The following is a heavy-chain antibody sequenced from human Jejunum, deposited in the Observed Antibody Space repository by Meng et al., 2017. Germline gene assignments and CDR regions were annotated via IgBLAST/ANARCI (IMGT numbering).Heavy chain of an antibody. J-gene: IGHJ2*01. V-gene: IGHV4-4*02. CDR2: VYHSGST. CDR3: ARADYVRYFDL. CDR1: GGSIESNNW. D-gene: IGHD3-10*02. Sequence: QGPVQESGPGLVKPSETLSLTCAVSGGSIESNNWWTWIRQPPGQGLEWIGEVYHSGSTHYNPSLQSRVTISIDNSKNRFSLSLNSVTAADTAIYYCARADYVRYFDLWGRGTLVTVSS.